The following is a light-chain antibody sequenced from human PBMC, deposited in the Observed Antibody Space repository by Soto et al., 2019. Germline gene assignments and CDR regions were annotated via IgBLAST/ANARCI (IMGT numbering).Light chain of an antibody. Sequence: QSALTQPHSVSAAPRQKVAISCSGSSSNIGNNYVSWYHRVPGSAPKLLIYDNNERPSGIPDRFSGSKSGTSATLDITGLQTGDEGDYYCGTWDSRLRVVVFGGGTKVTVL. CDR1: SSNIGNNY. CDR2: DNN. V-gene: IGLV1-51*01. CDR3: GTWDSRLRVVV. J-gene: IGLJ2*01.